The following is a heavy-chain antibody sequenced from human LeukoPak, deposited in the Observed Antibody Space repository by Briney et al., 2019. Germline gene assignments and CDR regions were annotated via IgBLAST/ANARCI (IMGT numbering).Heavy chain of an antibody. J-gene: IGHJ3*02. Sequence: GESLKISCKGSGYSFTSYWIGWVRQVPGKGLEWMGIIYPGDSDTRYSPSFQGQVTISADKSISTAYLQWSSLKASDTATYYCAAAGIAVAHANDAFDIWGQGTMVTVSS. V-gene: IGHV5-51*01. CDR2: IYPGDSDT. D-gene: IGHD6-19*01. CDR1: GYSFTSYW. CDR3: AAAGIAVAHANDAFDI.